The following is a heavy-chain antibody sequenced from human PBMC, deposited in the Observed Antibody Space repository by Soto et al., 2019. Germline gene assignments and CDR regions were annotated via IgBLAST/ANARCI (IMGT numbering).Heavy chain of an antibody. V-gene: IGHV4-39*01. J-gene: IGHJ6*02. D-gene: IGHD3-9*01. CDR3: ASWYYDLLTGPTYSFYGMDV. CDR2: IYYSGST. CDR1: GGSISSSSYY. Sequence: SETLSLTCTVSGGSISSSSYYWGWIRQPPGKGLEWIGSIYYSGSTYYNPSLKSRVTISVDTSKNQFSLKLSSVTSADTAVYYCASWYYDLLTGPTYSFYGMDVWGQGTTVTVSS.